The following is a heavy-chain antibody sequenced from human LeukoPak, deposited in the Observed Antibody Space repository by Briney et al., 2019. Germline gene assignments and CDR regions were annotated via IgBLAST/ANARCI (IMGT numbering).Heavy chain of an antibody. J-gene: IGHJ4*02. V-gene: IGHV1-3*01. Sequence: ASVKVSCKASGYTFTSYDMHWVSQAPGQRLEWMGWINAGNGDTKYSQKFQGRVTITRDTSASTAYMELSSLRSEDTAVYYCARRQYSSSWYEYYFDYWGQGTLVTVPS. CDR3: ARRQYSSSWYEYYFDY. CDR2: INAGNGDT. CDR1: GYTFTSYD. D-gene: IGHD6-13*01.